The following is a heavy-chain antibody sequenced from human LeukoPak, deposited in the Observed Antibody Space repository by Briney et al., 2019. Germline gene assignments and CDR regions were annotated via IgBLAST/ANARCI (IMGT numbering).Heavy chain of an antibody. CDR1: GFTFSNYA. D-gene: IGHD2-15*01. CDR2: ITGSGNDA. Sequence: GGSLRLSCAASGFTFSNYAMTWVRQALGKGLEWVSTITGSGNDAYYADSVKGRFTIFRDNSKNMLYLQMDSLRAEDTAVYYCAKGATGLRIVGDDWGQGTLVTVSS. V-gene: IGHV3-23*01. J-gene: IGHJ4*02. CDR3: AKGATGLRIVGDD.